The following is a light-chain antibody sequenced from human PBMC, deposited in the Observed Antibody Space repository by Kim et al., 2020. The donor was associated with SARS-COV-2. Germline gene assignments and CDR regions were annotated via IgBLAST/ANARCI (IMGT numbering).Light chain of an antibody. CDR1: SSNIGSYNY. Sequence: GQSISIYCTGTSSNIGSYNYVSWHQQHPGKAPKLMIYDVNKRPSGISSRFSGSKSGSTASLTISGLQAEDEADYYCSSFTTRSTLVFGGGTQLTVL. CDR3: SSFTTRSTLV. CDR2: DVN. V-gene: IGLV2-14*03. J-gene: IGLJ3*02.